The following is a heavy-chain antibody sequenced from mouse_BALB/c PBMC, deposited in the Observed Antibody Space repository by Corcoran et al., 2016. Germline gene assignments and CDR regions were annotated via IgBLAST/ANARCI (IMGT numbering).Heavy chain of an antibody. V-gene: IGHV9-3-1*01. CDR3: ARRSLTFAY. J-gene: IGHJ3*01. Sequence: QIQLVQSGPELKKPGETVKISCKASGYTFTNYGMNWVKQAPGKGLKWMGWINTYTGEPTYADDFKGRFAFSLETSASTAYLQINNLKNEETATYFCARRSLTFAYWGQGTLVTVSA. CDR2: INTYTGEP. CDR1: GYTFTNYG.